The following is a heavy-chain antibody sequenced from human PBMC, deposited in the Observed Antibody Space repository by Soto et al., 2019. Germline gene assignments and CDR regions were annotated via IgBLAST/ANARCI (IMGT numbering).Heavy chain of an antibody. V-gene: IGHV4-31*03. J-gene: IGHJ4*02. D-gene: IGHD3-3*01. CDR1: GESINNGAYF. Sequence: QVQLQESGPGLVKPSQTLSLTCSVSGESINNGAYFWSWIRQHPGKGLEWIGYVHASGSTYYNPSLRGRVDMSIDTSKKQIYLNLKSVTAADTAVFFCARGFVEAGMVFDYWGPGALVTVSS. CDR2: VHASGST. CDR3: ARGFVEAGMVFDY.